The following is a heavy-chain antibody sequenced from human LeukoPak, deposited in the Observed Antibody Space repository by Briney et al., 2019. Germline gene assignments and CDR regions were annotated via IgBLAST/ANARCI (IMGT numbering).Heavy chain of an antibody. D-gene: IGHD3-22*01. CDR2: IYYSGST. CDR1: GGSISSGGYS. V-gene: IGHV4-31*11. Sequence: SQTLSLTCAVSGGSISSGGYSWSWIRQHPGKGLEWIGYIYYSGSTYYNPSLKSRVTISVDRSKNQFSLKLSSVTAADTAVYYCARSPGVYYDSSGYLFDPWGQGTLVTVSS. J-gene: IGHJ5*02. CDR3: ARSPGVYYDSSGYLFDP.